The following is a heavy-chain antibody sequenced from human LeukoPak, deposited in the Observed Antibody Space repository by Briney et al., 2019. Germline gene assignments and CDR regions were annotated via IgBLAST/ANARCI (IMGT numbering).Heavy chain of an antibody. J-gene: IGHJ3*02. CDR1: GFTVSGNY. Sequence: GGSLRLSCAASGFTVSGNYMSWVRQAPGKGLEWVSVIYSGGSTYYADSVKGRFTISRDNAKNSLYLQMNSLRAEDTAVYYCARDSGYYDSSGYSSAFDIWGQGTMVTVSS. CDR3: ARDSGYYDSSGYSSAFDI. CDR2: IYSGGST. D-gene: IGHD3-22*01. V-gene: IGHV3-53*01.